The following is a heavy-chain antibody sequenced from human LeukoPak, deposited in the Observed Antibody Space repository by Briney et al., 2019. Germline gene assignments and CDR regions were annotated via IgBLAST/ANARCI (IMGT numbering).Heavy chain of an antibody. J-gene: IGHJ6*04. CDR2: ITPISGAA. CDR1: GGTFSSYT. V-gene: IGHV1-69*01. D-gene: IGHD3-10*01. CDR3: ARDLAPVPLYYGSGNYYYYGMDV. Sequence: SVKVSCKASGGTFSSYTITWVRQAPGQGLEWLGGITPISGAANYAQKFHGKITITADESTSIAYLELSSLTSEDTAVYFCARDLAPVPLYYGSGNYYYYGMDVWGKGTTVIVSS.